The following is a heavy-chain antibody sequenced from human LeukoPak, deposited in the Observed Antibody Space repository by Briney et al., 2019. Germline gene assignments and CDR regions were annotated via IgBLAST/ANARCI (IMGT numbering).Heavy chain of an antibody. CDR1: GGSISRYY. CDR2: ISTSGST. V-gene: IGHV4-4*07. Sequence: SETLSLTCTVSGGSISRYYWSWIRQPAGKRLESIGHISTSGSTNYNPSLKSRVTMSVDTSKNQFSLKLSSVTAADTAVYYCARVRYSDSSVLTRKRSYYFDYWGQGTLVTVSS. CDR3: ARVRYSDSSVLTRKRSYYFDY. J-gene: IGHJ4*02. D-gene: IGHD3-22*01.